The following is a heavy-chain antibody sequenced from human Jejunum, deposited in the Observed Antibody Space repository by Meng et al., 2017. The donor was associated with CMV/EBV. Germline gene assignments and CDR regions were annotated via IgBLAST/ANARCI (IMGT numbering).Heavy chain of an antibody. CDR1: GFLFSSNA. D-gene: IGHD5-12*01. CDR3: ARMGYGFEFFDI. CDR2: IKGDGSEK. Sequence: WGFLFSSNAMTWIRQATGKGKEWVANIKGDGSEKNYVDSVKGRFTISRDNAKNSLYLEMNSLRVEDTAVYYCARMGYGFEFFDIWGQGTRVTVSS. J-gene: IGHJ3*02. V-gene: IGHV3-7*01.